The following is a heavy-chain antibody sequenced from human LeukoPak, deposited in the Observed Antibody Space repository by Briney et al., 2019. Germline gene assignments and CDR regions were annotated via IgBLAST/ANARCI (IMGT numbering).Heavy chain of an antibody. Sequence: SETLSLTCKVSGGSIGSSGFYWGWIRQPPGKGLKWIGSIYYPGSTHYNPSLQSRVTISVDTSKYQVSLTLSSVTATDTAVYYCGRHVSSGWDYYNGLDVWGQGTTVTVSS. CDR3: GRHVSSGWDYYNGLDV. CDR1: GGSIGSSGFY. J-gene: IGHJ6*02. V-gene: IGHV4-39*01. CDR2: IYYPGST. D-gene: IGHD6-19*01.